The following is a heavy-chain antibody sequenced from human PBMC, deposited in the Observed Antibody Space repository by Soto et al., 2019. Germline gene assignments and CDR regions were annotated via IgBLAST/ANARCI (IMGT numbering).Heavy chain of an antibody. J-gene: IGHJ1*01. Sequence: QVQLVQSGAEVKKPGASVKVACKASGYKFTTYFIHWVRQAPGQGLEWMGMIHPSGDTGYGQKFRGRVTMTIDTSTTTAYMELRNLTSEDTAIYFSVRGYCTTTPCSGDFQHWGQVTLVTVSS. CDR2: IHPSGDT. D-gene: IGHD2-8*01. V-gene: IGHV1-46*01. CDR1: GYKFTTYF. CDR3: VRGYCTTTPCSGDFQH.